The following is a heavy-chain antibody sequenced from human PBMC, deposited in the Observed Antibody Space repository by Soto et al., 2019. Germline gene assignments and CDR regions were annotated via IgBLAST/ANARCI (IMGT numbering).Heavy chain of an antibody. D-gene: IGHD1-1*01. CDR2: ISAHNGNT. CDR1: GYDFTTYG. V-gene: IGHV1-18*01. J-gene: IGHJ4*02. Sequence: QVHLVQSGAEVKKPGASVKVSCKASGYDFTTYGITWVRQAPGQGLEWMAWISAHNGNTDYAQKLQGRVTVTRDTSTSTAYRELRSLRSDETAVYYCARGRYGDYWGQGALVTVSS. CDR3: ARGRYGDY.